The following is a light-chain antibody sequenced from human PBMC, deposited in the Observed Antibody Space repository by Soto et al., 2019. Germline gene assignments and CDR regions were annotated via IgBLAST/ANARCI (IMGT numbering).Light chain of an antibody. CDR3: QQYASSVT. V-gene: IGKV3-20*01. CDR2: GAS. Sequence: EILLTQSPDSLSLSPGDRATLSCRASQSFSSTFFAWYQQKPGQAPRLLIYGASSRATGIPDRFSGSGSGTDFTLPSSRLEPEDFAVYYCQQYASSVTFGQGTKVEIK. J-gene: IGKJ1*01. CDR1: QSFSSTF.